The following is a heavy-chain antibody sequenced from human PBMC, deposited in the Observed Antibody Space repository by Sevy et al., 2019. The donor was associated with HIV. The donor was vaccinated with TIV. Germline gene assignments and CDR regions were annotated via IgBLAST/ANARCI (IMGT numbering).Heavy chain of an antibody. Sequence: GGSLRLSCAASGFTFNSYAMNWVRQAPGKGLEWVANINQDGSQKYYVDSVKGRFTISKDNAKNSLYLQMSSLRAEDTAVYYCAREFDGGPDYWGQGTLVTVSS. V-gene: IGHV3-7*01. CDR2: INQDGSQK. CDR1: GFTFNSYA. D-gene: IGHD3-9*01. CDR3: AREFDGGPDY. J-gene: IGHJ4*02.